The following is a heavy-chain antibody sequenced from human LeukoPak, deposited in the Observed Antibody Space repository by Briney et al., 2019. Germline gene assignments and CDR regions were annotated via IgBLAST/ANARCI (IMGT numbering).Heavy chain of an antibody. CDR2: IYPGDSDT. D-gene: IGHD4-17*01. CDR1: GYSFTSYW. CDR3: ARANLGDYAGFDY. V-gene: IGHV5-51*01. Sequence: GESLQISCKGSGYSFTSYWIGWVRQLPGKGLEWMGIIYPGDSDTRYSPSFQGQVTISADKSISTAYLQWSSLKASDTAMYYCARANLGDYAGFDYWGQGTLVTVSS. J-gene: IGHJ4*02.